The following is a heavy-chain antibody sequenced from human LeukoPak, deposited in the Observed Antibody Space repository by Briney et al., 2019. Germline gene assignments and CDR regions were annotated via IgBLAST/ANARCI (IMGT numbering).Heavy chain of an antibody. CDR1: GGSFGSSPYY. CDR3: ARDSDPYCGGDCRPFDY. V-gene: IGHV4-39*07. CDR2: ISYSGRT. J-gene: IGHJ4*02. D-gene: IGHD2-21*02. Sequence: PSETLSLTCTVSGGSFGSSPYYWGWIRQPPGKGLEYIGIISYSGRTYYSPSLKSRVTISVDTSKNQFSLKVNSVTAADTALYYCARDSDPYCGGDCRPFDYWGQGTLVTVSS.